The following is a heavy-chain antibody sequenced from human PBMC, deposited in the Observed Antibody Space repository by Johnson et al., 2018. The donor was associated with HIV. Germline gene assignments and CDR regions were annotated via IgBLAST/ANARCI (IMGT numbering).Heavy chain of an antibody. CDR3: AKDMFRWELLDGDTFDI. Sequence: VQLVESGGGLVQPGRSLRLSCAASGFTVSSNYMSWVRQAPGKGLEWVSVIYSGGSTYYADSVKGRFTISRDNSKNTLYLQMNSLRAEDPAVYYCAKDMFRWELLDGDTFDIWGQGTMVTVSS. CDR2: IYSGGST. J-gene: IGHJ3*02. D-gene: IGHD1-26*01. V-gene: IGHV3-66*01. CDR1: GFTVSSNY.